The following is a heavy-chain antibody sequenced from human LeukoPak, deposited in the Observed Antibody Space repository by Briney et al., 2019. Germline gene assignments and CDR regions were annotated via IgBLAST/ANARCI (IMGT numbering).Heavy chain of an antibody. V-gene: IGHV3-7*01. CDR1: GFTFSNYW. Sequence: GGSLRLSCVASGFTFSNYWAIWVRQAPGKGLEWVANIKKDGSEKYYVDSVKGRFTVSRDNAKNTLYLQMISLRAEDAAVYYCARRYCSGNTCYPHFDYWGQGTLVTVAS. CDR2: IKKDGSEK. D-gene: IGHD2-2*01. CDR3: ARRYCSGNTCYPHFDY. J-gene: IGHJ4*02.